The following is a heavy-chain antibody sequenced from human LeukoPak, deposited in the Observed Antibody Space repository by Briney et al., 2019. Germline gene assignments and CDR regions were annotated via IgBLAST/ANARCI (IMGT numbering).Heavy chain of an antibody. V-gene: IGHV3-30*02. D-gene: IGHD6-13*01. CDR1: GFTVSSNY. CDR2: IRYDGSNK. J-gene: IGHJ3*02. Sequence: GGSLRLSCAASGFTVSSNYMSWVRQAPGKGLEWVAFIRYDGSNKYYADSVKGRFTISRDNSKNTLYLQMNSLRAEDTAVYYCAKDGYSSSWYRGDDAFDIWGQGTMVTVSS. CDR3: AKDGYSSSWYRGDDAFDI.